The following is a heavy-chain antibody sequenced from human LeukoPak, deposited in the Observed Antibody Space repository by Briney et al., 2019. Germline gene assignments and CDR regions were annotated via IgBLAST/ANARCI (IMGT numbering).Heavy chain of an antibody. V-gene: IGHV3-9*01. CDR2: ISWNSGSI. CDR1: GFTFDDYA. CDR3: AKDVYYDSSGYYHGNAFDI. J-gene: IGHJ3*02. Sequence: GGSLRLSCAASGFTFDDYAMHWVRQAPGKGLEGVSGISWNSGSIGYADSVKGRFTISRDNAKNSLYLQMNSLRAEDTALYYCAKDVYYDSSGYYHGNAFDIWGQGTMVTVSS. D-gene: IGHD3-22*01.